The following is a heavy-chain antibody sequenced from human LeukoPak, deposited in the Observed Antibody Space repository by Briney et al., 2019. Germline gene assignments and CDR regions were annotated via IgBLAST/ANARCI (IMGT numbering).Heavy chain of an antibody. J-gene: IGHJ3*02. CDR1: GGSISSSSYY. Sequence: PSETLSLTCTVSGGSISSSSYYWGWIRQPPGKGLEWIGSIYYSGSTYYNPSLKSRVTISVDTSKNQFSLKLSSVTAADTAVYYCARHGGKTYYYDSSGYMSIWGQGTMVTVSS. V-gene: IGHV4-39*01. CDR3: ARHGGKTYYYDSSGYMSI. CDR2: IYYSGST. D-gene: IGHD3-22*01.